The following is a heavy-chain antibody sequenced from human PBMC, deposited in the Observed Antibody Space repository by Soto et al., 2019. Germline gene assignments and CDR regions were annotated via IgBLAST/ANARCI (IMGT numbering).Heavy chain of an antibody. V-gene: IGHV3-13*01. Sequence: GGSLRLSCAASGFTFSSYDMHWVRQATGKGLEWVSAIGTAGDTYYPGSVKGRFTISRENAKNSLYLQMNSLRAGDTAVYYCARVRLAAAGYYFDYWGQGTLVTVSS. CDR2: IGTAGDT. CDR1: GFTFSSYD. CDR3: ARVRLAAAGYYFDY. J-gene: IGHJ4*02. D-gene: IGHD6-13*01.